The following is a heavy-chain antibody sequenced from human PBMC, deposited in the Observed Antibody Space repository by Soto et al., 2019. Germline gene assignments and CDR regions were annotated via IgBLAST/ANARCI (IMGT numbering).Heavy chain of an antibody. J-gene: IGHJ4*02. CDR1: GFIYSNYW. D-gene: IGHD3-10*01. V-gene: IGHV3-74*01. Sequence: EVQLVESGGGLVQPGGSLRLSCAASGFIYSNYWMHWVRQVPGKGLVWVSRINGDGSSTNYADSVKDRFTISRDNAKNTVYLHMNTLRAEDTAVYYCARGARGFYYFDYWGQGILVTVSS. CDR2: INGDGSST. CDR3: ARGARGFYYFDY.